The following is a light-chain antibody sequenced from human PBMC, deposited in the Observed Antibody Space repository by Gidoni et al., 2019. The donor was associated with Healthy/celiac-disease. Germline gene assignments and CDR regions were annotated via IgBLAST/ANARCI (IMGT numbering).Light chain of an antibody. V-gene: IGLV1-44*01. CDR3: AAWDDSLNGWV. J-gene: IGLJ3*02. CDR1: SSNTGSNT. CDR2: SNN. Sequence: QSVLTQPLSASGTPGQRVTIPCSGRSSNTGSNTVNWYQQLPGTAPKLLIYSNNQRPSGVPDRFSGSKSGTSASLAISGLQSEDEADYYCAAWDDSLNGWVFGGGTKLTVL.